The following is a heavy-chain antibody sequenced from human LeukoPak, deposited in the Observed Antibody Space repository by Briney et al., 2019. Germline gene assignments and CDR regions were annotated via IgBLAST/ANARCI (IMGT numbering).Heavy chain of an antibody. V-gene: IGHV1-2*02. J-gene: IGHJ4*02. Sequence: GASVKVSCKASGYTFTGYYMYWVRQAPGQGLEWMGWINPNSGGTNYAQKFQGRVTITADKSTSTAYMELSSLRSEDTAVYYCARGFGESPFDYWGQGTLVTVSS. CDR3: ARGFGESPFDY. CDR1: GYTFTGYY. D-gene: IGHD3-10*01. CDR2: INPNSGGT.